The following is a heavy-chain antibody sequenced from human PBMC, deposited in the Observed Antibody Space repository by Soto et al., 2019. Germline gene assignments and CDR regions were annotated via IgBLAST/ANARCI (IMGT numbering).Heavy chain of an antibody. D-gene: IGHD3-3*01. CDR2: ISSSSSYI. Sequence: GGSLRLSCAASGFTFSSYSMNWVRQAPGKGLEWVSSISSSSSYIYYADSVKGRFTISRDNAKNSLYLQMNSLRAEDTAVYYCARAGIFGVVIIPVHWFDPWGQGTLVTVSS. CDR1: GFTFSSYS. V-gene: IGHV3-21*01. J-gene: IGHJ5*02. CDR3: ARAGIFGVVIIPVHWFDP.